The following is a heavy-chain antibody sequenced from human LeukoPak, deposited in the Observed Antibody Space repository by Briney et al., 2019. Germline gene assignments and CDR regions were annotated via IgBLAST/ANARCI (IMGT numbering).Heavy chain of an antibody. V-gene: IGHV4-30-2*01. Sequence: SETLSLTCAVSGGSISSGGYSWRWIRQPPGKGLEWIGYIYHSGSTYYNPSLKSRVTISVDRSKNQFSLKLSSVTAADTAVYYCARGQPRYYFDYWGQGTLVTVSS. J-gene: IGHJ4*02. CDR1: GGSISSGGYS. CDR3: ARGQPRYYFDY. CDR2: IYHSGST.